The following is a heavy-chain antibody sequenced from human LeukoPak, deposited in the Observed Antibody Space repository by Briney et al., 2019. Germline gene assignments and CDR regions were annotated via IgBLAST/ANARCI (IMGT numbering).Heavy chain of an antibody. D-gene: IGHD5-18*01. V-gene: IGHV3-53*01. CDR3: ARAPRGHRYGGDLYYYYYYMDV. CDR2: IYSDNT. J-gene: IGHJ6*03. Sequence: GGSLRLSCTVSGFTVSSNSMSWVRQAPGKGLEWVSFIYSDNTHYSDSVKGRFTISRDNSKNTLYLQMNSLRAEDTAVYYCARAPRGHRYGGDLYYYYYYMDVWGKGTTVTVSS. CDR1: GFTVSSNS.